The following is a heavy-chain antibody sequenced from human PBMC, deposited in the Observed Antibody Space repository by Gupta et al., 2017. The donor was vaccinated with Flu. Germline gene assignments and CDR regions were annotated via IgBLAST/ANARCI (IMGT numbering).Heavy chain of an antibody. J-gene: IGHJ4*02. CDR3: ARARGPCTNGICYSFDS. V-gene: IGHV3-21*01. D-gene: IGHD2-8*01. Sequence: MNGVRQATGGGLEWVASISPESSYIYYADSLKGRFTISRENAENSLYLQMHSLRAEDTALYYCARARGPCTNGICYSFDSWGQGTPVTVSS. CDR2: ISPESSYI.